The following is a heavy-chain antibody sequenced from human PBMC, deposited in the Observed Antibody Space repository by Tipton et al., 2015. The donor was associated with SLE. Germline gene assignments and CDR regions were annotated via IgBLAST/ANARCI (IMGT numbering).Heavy chain of an antibody. Sequence: GSLRLSCAASGFTFSSYWMSWVRQAPGKGLEWVAAIKPGGSEKYFVDSVKGRFTISRDNAKSSLYLQMNNLRAEDTAVYYCGVIYWGQGTLVIVSS. CDR1: GFTFSSYW. CDR3: GVIY. D-gene: IGHD2-21*01. J-gene: IGHJ4*02. V-gene: IGHV3-7*01. CDR2: IKPGGSEK.